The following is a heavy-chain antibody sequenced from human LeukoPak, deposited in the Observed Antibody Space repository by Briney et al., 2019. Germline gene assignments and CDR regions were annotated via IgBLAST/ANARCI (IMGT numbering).Heavy chain of an antibody. V-gene: IGHV4-61*02. CDR3: ARASYDYDSSGWVPFDY. CDR2: IYTSGST. D-gene: IGHD3-22*01. CDR1: GGSISSGSYY. J-gene: IGHJ4*02. Sequence: PSQTLSLTCTVSGGSISSGSYYWSWIRQPAGKGLEWIVRIYTSGSTNYNPSLKSRVTISGDTSKNQFSLKLSSVTAADTAVYYCARASYDYDSSGWVPFDYWGQGTLVTVSS.